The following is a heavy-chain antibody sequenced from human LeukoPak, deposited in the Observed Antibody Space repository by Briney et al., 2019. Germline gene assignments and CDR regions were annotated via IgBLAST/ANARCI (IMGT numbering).Heavy chain of an antibody. CDR3: AREVLIYGMDV. Sequence: SVKVSCKASGYTFTSYAMHWVRQAPGQGLEWMGGIIPIFGTANYAQKFQGRVTITADESTSTAYMELSSLRSEDTAVYYCAREVLIYGMDVWGQGTTVTVSS. CDR2: IIPIFGTA. J-gene: IGHJ6*02. CDR1: GYTFTSYA. D-gene: IGHD2-8*01. V-gene: IGHV1-69*13.